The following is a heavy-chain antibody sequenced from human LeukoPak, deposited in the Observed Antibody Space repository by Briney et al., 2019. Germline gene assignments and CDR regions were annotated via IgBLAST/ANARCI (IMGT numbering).Heavy chain of an antibody. Sequence: GGSLRLSCAASGFTFSSYSMSWVRQAPGKGLEWVSSISSSSSYIYYADSVKGRFTISRDNAKNSLYLQMNSLRAEDTAVYYCARIAVAGPGGYWGQGTLVTVSS. V-gene: IGHV3-21*01. J-gene: IGHJ4*02. CDR1: GFTFSSYS. CDR2: ISSSSSYI. D-gene: IGHD6-19*01. CDR3: ARIAVAGPGGY.